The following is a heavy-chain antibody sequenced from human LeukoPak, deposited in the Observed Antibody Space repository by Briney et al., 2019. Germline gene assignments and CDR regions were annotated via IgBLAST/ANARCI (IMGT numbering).Heavy chain of an antibody. V-gene: IGHV1-8*03. D-gene: IGHD3-16*02. CDR3: ARGDRGYYYYYMDV. J-gene: IGHJ6*03. CDR2: MNPNSGNT. Sequence: GASVKVSCKASGYTFTSYDINWVPQATGQGLEWMGWMNPNSGNTGYAQKFQGRVTITRNTSISTAYMELSSLRSEDTAVYYCARGDRGYYYYYMDVWGKGTTVTVSS. CDR1: GYTFTSYD.